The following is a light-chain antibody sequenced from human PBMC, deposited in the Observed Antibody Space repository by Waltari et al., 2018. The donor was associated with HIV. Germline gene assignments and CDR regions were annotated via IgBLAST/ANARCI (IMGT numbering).Light chain of an antibody. CDR3: AAWDDSLSGGV. Sequence: QSVLTQPPSASGTPGQRVTISCSGSSSNIGSKYVYWYQHLPGTAPKLLIYRNNQRPSGVPDRFSGSKSGTSASLAISGLWSEDEADYYCAAWDDSLSGGVFGGGTKLTVL. CDR2: RNN. V-gene: IGLV1-47*03. CDR1: SSNIGSKY. J-gene: IGLJ3*02.